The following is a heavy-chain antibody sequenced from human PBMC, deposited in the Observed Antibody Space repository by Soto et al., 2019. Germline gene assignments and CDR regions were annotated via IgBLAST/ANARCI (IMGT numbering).Heavy chain of an antibody. Sequence: VNVSCKASGGTFSSYAISWVRQAPGQGLEWMGGIIPIFGTANYAQKVQGRVTITADESTSTAYMELSSLRSGETAVYYCARRVTRGPHTNDNWLGSRGQGPMVTVS. V-gene: IGHV1-69*13. CDR1: GGTFSSYA. D-gene: IGHD1-1*01. J-gene: IGHJ5*01. CDR2: IIPIFGTA. CDR3: ARRVTRGPHTNDNWLGS.